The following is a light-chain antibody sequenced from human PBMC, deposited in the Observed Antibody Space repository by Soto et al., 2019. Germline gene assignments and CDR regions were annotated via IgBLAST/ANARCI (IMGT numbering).Light chain of an antibody. J-gene: IGKJ5*01. Sequence: GDRVTITCRASQAIRGALAWYQQKPGKAPKILIYDVSILESGVPSRFSGSSSGTDFTLTISSLQPGDFATYYCQQFNSYPITFGQGTRLEIK. CDR2: DVS. V-gene: IGKV1-13*02. CDR3: QQFNSYPIT. CDR1: QAIRGA.